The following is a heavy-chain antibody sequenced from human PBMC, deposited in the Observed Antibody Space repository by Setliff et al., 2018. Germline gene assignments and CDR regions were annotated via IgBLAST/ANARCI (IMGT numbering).Heavy chain of an antibody. CDR2: ISSSGSTI. D-gene: IGHD3-9*01. CDR3: ACPDILTGLYDY. Sequence: GGSLRLSCAASGFTFSSYEMNWVRQAPGKGLEWVSYISSSGSTIYYADSVKVRFTISRDNAKNSLYLQMNSLRAEDTAVYYCACPDILTGLYDYWGQGTLVTVSS. J-gene: IGHJ4*02. V-gene: IGHV3-48*03. CDR1: GFTFSSYE.